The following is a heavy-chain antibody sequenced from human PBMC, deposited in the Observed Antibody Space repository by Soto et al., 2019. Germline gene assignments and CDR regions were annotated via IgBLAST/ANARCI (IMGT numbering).Heavy chain of an antibody. V-gene: IGHV4-59*08. CDR1: GGSISSYY. CDR3: ARHSGYEGLRFDP. D-gene: IGHD5-12*01. CDR2: IYYSGST. Sequence: SETLSLTCTVSGGSISSYYWSWIRQPPGKGLEWIGYIYYSGSTYYNPSLKSRVTISVDTSKNQFSLKLSSVTAADTAAYYCARHSGYEGLRFDPWGQGTLVTVSS. J-gene: IGHJ5*02.